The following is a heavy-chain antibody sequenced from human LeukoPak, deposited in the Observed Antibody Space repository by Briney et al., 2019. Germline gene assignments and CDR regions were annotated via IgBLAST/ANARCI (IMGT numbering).Heavy chain of an antibody. D-gene: IGHD1-26*01. Sequence: SETLSLTCTVSSGSISSSSYYWGWIRQPPGKGLEWIGSIYYSGSTYYNPSLKSRVTISVDTSKNQFSLKLSSVTAADTAVYYCARGGFYGSYYLAFDIWGQGTMVTVSS. J-gene: IGHJ3*02. CDR2: IYYSGST. CDR1: SGSISSSSYY. V-gene: IGHV4-39*01. CDR3: ARGGFYGSYYLAFDI.